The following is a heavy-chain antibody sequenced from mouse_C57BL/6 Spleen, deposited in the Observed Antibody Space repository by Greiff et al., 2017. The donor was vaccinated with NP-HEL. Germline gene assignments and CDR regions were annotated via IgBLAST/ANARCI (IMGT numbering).Heavy chain of an antibody. CDR1: GYTFTSYW. CDR2: IYPGSGST. CDR3: ARSDFYYQGWFAY. V-gene: IGHV1-55*01. D-gene: IGHD1-1*01. Sequence: VQLQQPGAELVKPGASVKMSCKASGYTFTSYWITWVKQRPGQGLEWIGDIYPGSGSTNYNEKFKSKATLTVDTSSSTAYMQLSSLTSEDSAVYYCARSDFYYQGWFAYWGQGTLVTVSA. J-gene: IGHJ3*01.